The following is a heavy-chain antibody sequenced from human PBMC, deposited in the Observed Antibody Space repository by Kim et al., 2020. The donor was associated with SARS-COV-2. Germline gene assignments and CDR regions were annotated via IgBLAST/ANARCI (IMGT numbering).Heavy chain of an antibody. CDR1: GGSFSGYY. D-gene: IGHD2-15*01. J-gene: IGHJ4*02. V-gene: IGHV4-34*01. CDR2: INHSGST. Sequence: SETLSLTCAVYGGSFSGYYWSWIRQPPGKGLEWIGEINHSGSTNYNPSLKSRVTISVDTSKNQFSLKLSSVTAADTAVYYCARGRWASLGYCSGGSCYMNDYWGQGTLVTVSS. CDR3: ARGRWASLGYCSGGSCYMNDY.